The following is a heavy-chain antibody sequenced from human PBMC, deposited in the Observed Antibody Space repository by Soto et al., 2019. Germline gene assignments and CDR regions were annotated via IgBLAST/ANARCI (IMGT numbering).Heavy chain of an antibody. CDR1: GDSVSSDSAA. D-gene: IGHD3-22*01. CDR2: TYYRSMWGN. CDR3: VRGSYDRNYYAMDV. Sequence: SQTLSLTCAISGDSVSSDSAAWNWIRQSPSRGLEWLGRTYYRSMWGNDYAISVKSRITINTDTSKNEFSLQLNSVTPEDTAVYYCVRGSYDRNYYAMDVWGQGNTVTVSS. J-gene: IGHJ6*02. V-gene: IGHV6-1*01.